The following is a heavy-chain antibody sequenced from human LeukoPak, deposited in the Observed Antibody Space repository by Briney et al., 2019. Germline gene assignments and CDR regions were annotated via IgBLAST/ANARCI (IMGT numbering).Heavy chain of an antibody. CDR3: ARAIWFGELGEIDY. V-gene: IGHV4-59*01. CDR1: DTSISTYY. CDR2: IHYSGTT. J-gene: IGHJ4*02. Sequence: PSETLSLTCTVSDTSISTYYWSWIRQPPGKGLEWIGSIHYSGTTNYNPSLKSRVTISVDTSKNQFSLKLSSVTAADTAVYYCARAIWFGELGEIDYWGQGTLVTVSS. D-gene: IGHD3-10*01.